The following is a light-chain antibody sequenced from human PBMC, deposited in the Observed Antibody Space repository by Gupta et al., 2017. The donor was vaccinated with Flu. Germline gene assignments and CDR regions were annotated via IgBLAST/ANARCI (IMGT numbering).Light chain of an antibody. CDR3: QQYDNLLPIT. V-gene: IGKV1-33*01. J-gene: IGKJ5*01. CDR1: QDISNY. CDR2: DAS. Sequence: DIQMTQSPSSLSASVGDRVTITCQASQDISNYLNWYQQKPGKAPKLLIYDASNWETGVPSRFSGSGYGTDFTFTISSRQPEDIATYYCQQYDNLLPITFGQGTRLEIK.